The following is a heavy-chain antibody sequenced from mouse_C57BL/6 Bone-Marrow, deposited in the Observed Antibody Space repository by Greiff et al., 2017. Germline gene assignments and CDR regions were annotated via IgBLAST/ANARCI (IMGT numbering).Heavy chain of an antibody. CDR3: ARRGGGSWCFDV. Sequence: QVQLQQPGAELVKPGASVKMSCTASGYTFTSYWITWVKQRPGQGLEWIGDIYPGSGSTNYNEKFKSKATLTVDTSSSTAYMQLSSLTSEDSAVYYCARRGGGSWCFDVWGTGTTVTVSS. D-gene: IGHD1-1*02. J-gene: IGHJ1*03. CDR2: IYPGSGST. CDR1: GYTFTSYW. V-gene: IGHV1-55*01.